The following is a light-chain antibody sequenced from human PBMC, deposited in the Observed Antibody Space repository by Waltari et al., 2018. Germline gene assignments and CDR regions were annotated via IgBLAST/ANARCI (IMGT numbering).Light chain of an antibody. CDR1: NSNIGNNY. CDR3: GTLDSTLSAPV. CDR2: GNN. V-gene: IGLV1-51*01. J-gene: IGLJ3*02. Sequence: QSVLTQPPSVSAAPGQKVTISCSGSNSNIGNNYVSWYQQLPGTAHKLLIYGNNKRPSWVPDLFSGSKSGTSATLGITGLPAGDEANYYCGTLDSTLSAPVFGGGTRLTVL.